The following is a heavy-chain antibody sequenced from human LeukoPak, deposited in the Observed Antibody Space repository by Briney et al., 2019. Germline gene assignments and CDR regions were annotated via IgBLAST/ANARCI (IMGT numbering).Heavy chain of an antibody. CDR2: IYYSGST. Sequence: PSETLSLTCTVSGGSISSYYWSWIRQPPGKGLEWIGYIYYSGSTNYNPSLKSRVTISVDTSKNQFSLKLSSVTAADTAVYYCARSPYQLLSDYYYYGMDVWGQETTVTVSS. V-gene: IGHV4-59*01. CDR1: GGSISSYY. CDR3: ARSPYQLLSDYYYYGMDV. J-gene: IGHJ6*02. D-gene: IGHD2-2*01.